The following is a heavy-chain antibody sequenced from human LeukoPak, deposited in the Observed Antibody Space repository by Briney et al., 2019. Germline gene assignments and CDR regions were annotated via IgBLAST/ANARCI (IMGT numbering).Heavy chain of an antibody. CDR3: ARVLYDRTGNNWFDP. J-gene: IGHJ5*02. V-gene: IGHV1-69*05. CDR2: IIPIFGTA. CDR1: GGTFSSYA. D-gene: IGHD3-22*01. Sequence: SVKVSCKASGGTFSSYAISWVRQAPGQGLEWMGGIIPIFGTANYAQRFQGRVTITTDESTSTAYMELSSLRSEDTAVYYCARVLYDRTGNNWFDPWGQGTLVTVSS.